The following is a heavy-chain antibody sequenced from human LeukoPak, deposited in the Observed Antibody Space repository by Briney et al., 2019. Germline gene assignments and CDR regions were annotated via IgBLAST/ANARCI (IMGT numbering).Heavy chain of an antibody. CDR3: ARALSNYVDYYYYYYMDV. CDR1: GFTFDDYG. Sequence: PGGSLRLSCAASGFTFDDYGMSWVRQAPGKGLGWVSGINWNGGNTGYVDSVKGRFTISRDNAKNSLYLQMNSLRVEDTALYYCARALSNYVDYYYYYYMDVWGKGTTVTVSS. D-gene: IGHD4-11*01. J-gene: IGHJ6*03. CDR2: INWNGGNT. V-gene: IGHV3-20*04.